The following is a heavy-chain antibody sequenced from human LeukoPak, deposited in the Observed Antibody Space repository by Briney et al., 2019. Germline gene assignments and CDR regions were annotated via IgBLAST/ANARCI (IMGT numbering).Heavy chain of an antibody. CDR3: ARSWYGMDV. CDR2: INPSNGDT. V-gene: IGHV1-2*06. J-gene: IGHJ6*02. CDR1: GYTFTASY. D-gene: IGHD1-14*01. Sequence: ASVKVSWKASGYTFTASYMQWARQAPVQGLEWMGRINPSNGDTEYEQKFQGRVTMTRDTSISTVYMELSRLTSDDTAVYYCARSWYGMDVWGQGTTVTVSS.